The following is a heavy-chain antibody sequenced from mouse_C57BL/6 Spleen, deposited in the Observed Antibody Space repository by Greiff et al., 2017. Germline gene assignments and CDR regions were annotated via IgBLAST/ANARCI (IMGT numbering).Heavy chain of an antibody. D-gene: IGHD3-2*02. CDR3: TREGAQATAY. Sequence: QVQLQQSGAELVRPGASVTLSCKASGYTFTDYEMHWVKQTPVHGLEWIGAIDPETGGTAYNQKFKGKAILTADKSSSTAYMELRSLTSEDSAVYYCTREGAQATAYWGQGTTLTVSS. J-gene: IGHJ2*01. V-gene: IGHV1-15*01. CDR1: GYTFTDYE. CDR2: IDPETGGT.